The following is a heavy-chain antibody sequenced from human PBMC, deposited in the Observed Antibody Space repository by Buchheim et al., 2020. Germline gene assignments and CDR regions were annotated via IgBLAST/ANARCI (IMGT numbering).Heavy chain of an antibody. CDR3: ARESDPYCGGDCYYYDF. V-gene: IGHV3-11*01. CDR2: ISSTGTTV. Sequence: QVRLVQSGGGLVKPGGSLRLSCAVSGFTFTDHYMAWIRQAPGKGLECVAYISSTGTTVYYADSVKGRFTISRDSAEHSLNLQMNALTAEDTAVYYCARESDPYCGGDCYYYDFWGQGTL. CDR1: GFTFTDHY. J-gene: IGHJ4*02. D-gene: IGHD2-21*02.